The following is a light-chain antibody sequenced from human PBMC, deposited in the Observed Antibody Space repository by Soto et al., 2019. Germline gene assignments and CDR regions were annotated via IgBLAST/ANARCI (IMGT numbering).Light chain of an antibody. CDR2: RNN. V-gene: IGLV1-47*01. CDR1: SSNVVSNY. CDR3: AAWDDNLSGVV. Sequence: QSVLTQPPSASGTPGQRVTISCSGSSSNVVSNYVYWYQQLPGTTPKLLIYRNNQRPSGVPDRFSDSKSGTSASLAISGLRSEDEADYYCAAWDDNLSGVVFGGGTKLTVL. J-gene: IGLJ2*01.